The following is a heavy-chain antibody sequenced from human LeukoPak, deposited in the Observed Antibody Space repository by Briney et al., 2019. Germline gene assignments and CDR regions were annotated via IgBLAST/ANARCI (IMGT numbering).Heavy chain of an antibody. CDR2: IIPIFGTA. V-gene: IGHV1-69*05. J-gene: IGHJ6*03. Sequence: SVKVSCXASGGTFSSYAISWVRQAPGQGLEWMEGIIPIFGTANYAQKFQGRVTITTDESTSTAYMELSSLRSEDTAVYYCARDRLGDVRLRFLTWGYMDVWGKGTTVTVSS. CDR3: ARDRLGDVRLRFLTWGYMDV. CDR1: GGTFSSYA. D-gene: IGHD3-3*01.